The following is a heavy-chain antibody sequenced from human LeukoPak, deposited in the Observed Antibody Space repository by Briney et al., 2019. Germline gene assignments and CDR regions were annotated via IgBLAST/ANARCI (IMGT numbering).Heavy chain of an antibody. J-gene: IGHJ4*02. CDR3: ASNDFWSGPDYFDY. D-gene: IGHD3-3*01. Sequence: PSETLSLTCTVSGGSISSYYWSWIRQPPGKGLEWIGYIYYSGSTNYNSSLKSRVTISVDTSKNQFSLKLSSVTAADTAVYYCASNDFWSGPDYFDYWGQGTLVTVSS. V-gene: IGHV4-59*01. CDR1: GGSISSYY. CDR2: IYYSGST.